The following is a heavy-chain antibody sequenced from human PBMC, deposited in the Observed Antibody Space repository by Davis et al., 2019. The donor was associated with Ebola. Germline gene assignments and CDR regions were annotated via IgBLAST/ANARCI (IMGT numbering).Heavy chain of an antibody. J-gene: IGHJ4*02. V-gene: IGHV1-69*13. CDR3: ASGSNSSSWYVDY. Sequence: SVTVSCKASRGTFSSYAISWVRQAPGQGLEWMGGIIPIFGTANCAQKFQGRVTITADESTSTAYMELSSLRSEDTAVYYCASGSNSSSWYVDYWGQGTLVTVSS. D-gene: IGHD6-13*01. CDR2: IIPIFGTA. CDR1: RGTFSSYA.